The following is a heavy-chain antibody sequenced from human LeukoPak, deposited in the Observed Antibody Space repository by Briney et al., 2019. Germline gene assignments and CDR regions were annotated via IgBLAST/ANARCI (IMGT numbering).Heavy chain of an antibody. D-gene: IGHD3-3*01. Sequence: ASVKVSCKASGYTFTGYYMHWVQQAPGPGLEWMGWINPNSGGTNYAQQFQGRVTMTRDTSITTASMELSRLRSYDTAVYFCARGREPYVLWRGPDYCGQGSLVSVSS. V-gene: IGHV1-2*02. CDR1: GYTFTGYY. CDR2: INPNSGGT. J-gene: IGHJ4*02. CDR3: ARGREPYVLWRGPDY.